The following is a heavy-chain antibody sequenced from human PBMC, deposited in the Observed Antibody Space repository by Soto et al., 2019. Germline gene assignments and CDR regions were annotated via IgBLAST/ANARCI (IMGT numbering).Heavy chain of an antibody. CDR3: ARDRSNSPDYFDY. CDR2: IYSSGST. J-gene: IGHJ4*02. D-gene: IGHD1-1*01. CDR1: GGSISSDDYY. Sequence: TLSLTCTVSGGSISSDDYYWSWIRQPPGEGLEWIGYIYSSGSTSYNPSLKSRLTISIDTSKNQFSLTLTSVSAADTAVYYCARDRSNSPDYFDYWGQGTLVTV. V-gene: IGHV4-30-4*01.